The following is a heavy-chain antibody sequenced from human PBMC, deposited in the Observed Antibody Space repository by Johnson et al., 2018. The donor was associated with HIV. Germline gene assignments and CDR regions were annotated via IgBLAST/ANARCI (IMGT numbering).Heavy chain of an antibody. D-gene: IGHD2-21*01. CDR2: IRSKAYGGTT. V-gene: IGHV3-49*03. CDR3: AKIGQLRERLDAFDV. Sequence: VQLVESGGGLVQPGRSLRLSCTASGFTFGDYAMSWFRQAPGKGLEWVGFIRSKAYGGTTEYAASVKGRFTISREDSKSIAYRHMSLLRPEDTGGYYCAKIGQLRERLDAFDVWCQGTMVTVSA. CDR1: GFTFGDYA. J-gene: IGHJ3*01.